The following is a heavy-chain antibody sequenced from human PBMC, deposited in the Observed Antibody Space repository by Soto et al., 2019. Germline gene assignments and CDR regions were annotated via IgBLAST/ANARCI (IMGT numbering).Heavy chain of an antibody. Sequence: QVQLVESGGGLVKPGGSLRLSCAASGFTFSDYYMSWIRQAPGKGLEWLSYISGSSDNTNYADSVKGRFTISRDNAKKSLYLEMNSLRAEDTAVYYCATITMMTWGQGTLVTVSA. V-gene: IGHV3-11*06. CDR1: GFTFSDYY. J-gene: IGHJ5*02. CDR2: ISGSSDNT. D-gene: IGHD3-22*01. CDR3: ATITMMT.